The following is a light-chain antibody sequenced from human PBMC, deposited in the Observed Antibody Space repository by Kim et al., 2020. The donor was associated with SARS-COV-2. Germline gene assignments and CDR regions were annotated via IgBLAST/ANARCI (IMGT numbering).Light chain of an antibody. CDR1: SLRSYY. CDR2: GKN. V-gene: IGLV3-19*01. J-gene: IGLJ3*02. CDR3: NSRDSSGNNL. Sequence: VALGQTVRITCQGDSLRSYYASWYQQKPGQAPVLVIYGKNNRPSGIPDRFSGSSSGNTASLTITGAQAEDEADYYCNSRDSSGNNLFGGEPQLTGL.